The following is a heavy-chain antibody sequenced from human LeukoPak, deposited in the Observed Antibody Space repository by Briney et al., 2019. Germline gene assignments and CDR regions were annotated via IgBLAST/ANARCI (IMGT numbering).Heavy chain of an antibody. CDR2: IKQDGSEK. Sequence: GGSLRLSCAASGFTFSSYWMSWVRQAPGKGLEWVANIKQDGSEKYYVDSVKGRFTISRDNAKNSLYLQMNSLRAEDTAVYYCARDGAGYQLLHDYWGQGTLVTVSS. V-gene: IGHV3-7*01. D-gene: IGHD2-2*01. J-gene: IGHJ4*02. CDR1: GFTFSSYW. CDR3: ARDGAGYQLLHDY.